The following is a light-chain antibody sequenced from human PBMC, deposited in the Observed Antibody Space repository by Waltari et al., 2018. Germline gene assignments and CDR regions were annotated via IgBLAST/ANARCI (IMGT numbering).Light chain of an antibody. CDR3: QSADTSVV. V-gene: IGLV3-25*03. CDR2: KDS. CDR1: ACPKQY. Sequence: SYELTQPPSVSVSPGQTARITCCGDACPKQYAYWYQQKLGKAPVLVIYKDSERPSGIPERFSGSSSGTTVTLTISGVQAEDEADYYCQSADTSVVFGGGTKLTVL. J-gene: IGLJ2*01.